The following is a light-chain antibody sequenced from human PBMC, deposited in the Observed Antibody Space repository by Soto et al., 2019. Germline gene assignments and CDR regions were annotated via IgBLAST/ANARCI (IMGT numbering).Light chain of an antibody. V-gene: IGKV1-27*01. CDR3: QKYDSAPQT. CDR1: QGIIDY. CDR2: AAS. Sequence: DIQMTQSPSSLSASVGDTVTITCRASQGIIDYLAWYQQKPGKVPKLLIYAASTLQTGVPSSFSGSGAGTDFTLTISSLQPEDVATYYCQKYDSAPQTFGQGTKVEIK. J-gene: IGKJ1*01.